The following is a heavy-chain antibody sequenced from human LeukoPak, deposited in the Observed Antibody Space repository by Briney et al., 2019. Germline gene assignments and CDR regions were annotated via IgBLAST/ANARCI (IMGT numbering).Heavy chain of an antibody. Sequence: ASVKVSCKASGYTFTSYYMHWVRQAPGQGLEWMGIINPSGGSTSYAQKFQSRVTMTRDTSTSNVYMELSSLRSEDTAVYYCARVSAARRGYNWFDPWGQGTLVTVSS. J-gene: IGHJ5*02. CDR1: GYTFTSYY. CDR3: ARVSAARRGYNWFDP. D-gene: IGHD6-6*01. V-gene: IGHV1-46*01. CDR2: INPSGGST.